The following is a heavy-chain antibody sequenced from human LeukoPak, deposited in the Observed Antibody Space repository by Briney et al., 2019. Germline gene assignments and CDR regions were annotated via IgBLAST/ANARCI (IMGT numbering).Heavy chain of an antibody. CDR3: AKSGYHGSSGYN. CDR1: EFTFSTYA. CDR2: ISYDGSNK. D-gene: IGHD3-22*01. V-gene: IGHV3-30*18. J-gene: IGHJ4*02. Sequence: GGSLRLSCAASEFTFSTYAMHWVRQAPGKGLEWVAVISYDGSNKYYADSVKGRFTISRDNSKNTLYLQMNSLRAEDTAVYYCAKSGYHGSSGYNWGQGTLVTVSS.